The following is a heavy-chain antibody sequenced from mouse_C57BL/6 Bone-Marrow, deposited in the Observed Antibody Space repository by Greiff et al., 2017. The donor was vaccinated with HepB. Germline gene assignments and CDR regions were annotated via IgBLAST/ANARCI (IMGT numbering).Heavy chain of an antibody. Sequence: QVQLQQPGAELVMPGASVKLSCKASGYTFTSYWTHWVKQRPGQGLEWIGEIDPSDSYTNYNQKFKGKSTLTVDKSSSTAYMQLSSLTSEDSAVYYCARGQLLSYFDVWGTGTTVTVSS. CDR2: IDPSDSYT. D-gene: IGHD1-1*01. CDR3: ARGQLLSYFDV. CDR1: GYTFTSYW. V-gene: IGHV1-69*01. J-gene: IGHJ1*03.